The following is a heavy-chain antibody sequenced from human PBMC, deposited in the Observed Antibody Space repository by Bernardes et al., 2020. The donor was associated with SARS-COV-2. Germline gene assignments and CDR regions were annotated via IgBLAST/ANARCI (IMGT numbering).Heavy chain of an antibody. V-gene: IGHV3-15*01. J-gene: IGHJ3*02. CDR3: TTGLYYYDSSGYPNDAFDI. CDR2: IKSKTDGGTT. Sequence: GGSLRLSCAASGLTFSNAWMSWVRQAPGKGLEWVGRIKSKTDGGTTDYAAPVKGRFTISRDDSKNTLYLQMNSLKTEDTAVYYCTTGLYYYDSSGYPNDAFDIWGQGTMVTVSS. CDR1: GLTFSNAW. D-gene: IGHD3-22*01.